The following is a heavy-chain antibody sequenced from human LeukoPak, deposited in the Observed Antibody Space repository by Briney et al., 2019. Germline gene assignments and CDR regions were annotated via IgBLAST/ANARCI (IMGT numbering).Heavy chain of an antibody. CDR3: AELGITMIGGV. CDR2: ISSSGSTI. J-gene: IGHJ6*04. D-gene: IGHD3-10*02. Sequence: GGSLGLSCAASGFTFSDHYMTWIRQAPGKGLEWVSYISSSGSTIYYADSVKGRFTISRDNAKNSLYLQMNSLRAEDTAVYYCAELGITMIGGVWGKGTTVTISS. CDR1: GFTFSDHY. V-gene: IGHV3-11*04.